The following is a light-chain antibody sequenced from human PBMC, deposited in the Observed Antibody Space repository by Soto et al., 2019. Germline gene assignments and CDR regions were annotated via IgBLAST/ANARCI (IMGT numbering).Light chain of an antibody. V-gene: IGKV3-15*01. CDR2: GAS. CDR3: QQYRGWPRT. Sequence: EIVLTQSPATLSVSPGERVTLSCRASQSVDINLAWYQQKPGQAPRLLIYGASTRATDMSGTFSGRGSGTEFTLTINNLRPEEFAVYYCQQYRGWPRTFGQGAKVDIK. J-gene: IGKJ1*01. CDR1: QSVDIN.